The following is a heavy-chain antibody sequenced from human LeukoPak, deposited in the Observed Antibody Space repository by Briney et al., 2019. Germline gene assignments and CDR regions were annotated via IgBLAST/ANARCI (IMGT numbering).Heavy chain of an antibody. J-gene: IGHJ6*02. CDR2: INPNSGGT. V-gene: IGHV1-2*04. CDR1: GYTFTSYY. CDR3: ARVHYHGSGDQVYYYGMDV. Sequence: ASVKVSCKASGYTFTSYYMHWVRQAPGQGLEWMGWINPNSGGTKYAQKFQGWVTMTRDTSISTAYMELTRLRSDDTAVYYCARVHYHGSGDQVYYYGMDVWGQGTTVTVSS. D-gene: IGHD3-10*01.